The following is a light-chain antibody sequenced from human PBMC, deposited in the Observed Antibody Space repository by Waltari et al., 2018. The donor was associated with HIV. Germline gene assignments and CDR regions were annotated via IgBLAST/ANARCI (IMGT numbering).Light chain of an antibody. CDR2: GAS. J-gene: IGKJ1*01. CDR3: QQYNEWPRT. CDR1: QTVSSN. V-gene: IGKV3-15*01. Sequence: ELVMTQSPATLSVSPGESTTLSCRASQTVSSNLAWYQQKPGQAPRLLVYGASTRATGVPVRFSGSGSGTEFNLTISSLQSEDLATYYCQQYNEWPRTFGQGTKVEIK.